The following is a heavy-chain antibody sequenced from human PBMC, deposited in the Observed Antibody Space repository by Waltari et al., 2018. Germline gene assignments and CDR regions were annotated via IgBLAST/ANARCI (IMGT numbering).Heavy chain of an antibody. CDR2: IYYSGST. J-gene: IGHJ1*01. CDR3: ARQQLVSEYFQH. D-gene: IGHD6-13*01. Sequence: QVQLQESGPGLVKPSETLSLTCTVSGGSISRHYCSWIRQPPGKGLEWIGYIYYSGSTNYNPSLKSRVTISVDTSKNQFSLKLSSVTAADTAVYYCARQQLVSEYFQHWGQGTLVTVSS. V-gene: IGHV4-59*11. CDR1: GGSISRHY.